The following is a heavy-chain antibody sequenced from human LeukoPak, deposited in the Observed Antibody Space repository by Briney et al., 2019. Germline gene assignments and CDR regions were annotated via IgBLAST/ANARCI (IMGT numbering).Heavy chain of an antibody. J-gene: IGHJ5*02. D-gene: IGHD1-26*01. Sequence: PGGSLRLSCAASGFTFSSYEMNWVRQAPGKGLEWVSYISSSGSTIYYADPVKGRFTISRDNAKNSLYLQMNSLRAEDTAVYYCARDGALGELLGNWFDPWGQGTLVTVSS. CDR3: ARDGALGELLGNWFDP. V-gene: IGHV3-48*03. CDR1: GFTFSSYE. CDR2: ISSSGSTI.